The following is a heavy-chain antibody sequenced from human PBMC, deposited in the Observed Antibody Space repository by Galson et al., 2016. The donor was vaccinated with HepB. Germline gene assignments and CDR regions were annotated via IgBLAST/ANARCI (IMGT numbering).Heavy chain of an antibody. CDR2: IYYRGTT. CDR1: GGSISSNIYL. J-gene: IGHJ4*02. D-gene: IGHD1-14*01. V-gene: IGHV4-39*01. CDR3: ARPVSGGTFFDS. Sequence: ETLSLTCTVSGGSISSNIYLWAWVRQPPGKGLEWIGTIYYRGTTYYNPSLKSRLTMAVDTSKNQFSLKLSSVTAADTSVYYCARPVSGGTFFDSWGQGTLVTVSS.